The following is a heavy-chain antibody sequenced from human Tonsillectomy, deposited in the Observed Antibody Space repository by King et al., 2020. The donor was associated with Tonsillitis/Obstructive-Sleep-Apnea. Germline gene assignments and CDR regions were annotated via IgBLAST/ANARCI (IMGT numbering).Heavy chain of an antibody. CDR2: VYWDDDK. CDR1: GFSLSTSGVG. J-gene: IGHJ6*03. Sequence: ITLKESGPTLVKPTQTLTLTCTFSGFSLSTSGVGVGWIRQPPGKALEWLALVYWDDDKLYSPSLKSRLTITKDTSKNQVVLTMTSMHPVDTATYYCARQPYSASYYDHYYYMDVWGKGTPVTVSS. V-gene: IGHV2-5*02. CDR3: ARQPYSASYYDHYYYMDV. D-gene: IGHD1-26*01.